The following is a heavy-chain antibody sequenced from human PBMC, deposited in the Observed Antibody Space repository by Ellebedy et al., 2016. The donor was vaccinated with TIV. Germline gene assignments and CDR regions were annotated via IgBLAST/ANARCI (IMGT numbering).Heavy chain of an antibody. V-gene: IGHV4-39*02. D-gene: IGHD1-7*01. CDR3: ARDHWNYAFSNYYGMDV. Sequence: SETLSLTXTVSGGSISSSSYYWGWIRQPPGKGLEWIGSIYYSGSTYYNPSLKSRVTISVDTSKNQFSLKLSSVTAADTAVYYCARDHWNYAFSNYYGMDVWGQGTTVTVSS. J-gene: IGHJ6*02. CDR2: IYYSGST. CDR1: GGSISSSSYY.